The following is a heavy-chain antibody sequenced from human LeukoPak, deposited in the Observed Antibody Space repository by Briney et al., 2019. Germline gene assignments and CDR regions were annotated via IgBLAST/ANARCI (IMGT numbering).Heavy chain of an antibody. Sequence: TGGSLRLSCAASGFTFSSYAMSWVRQAPGKGLVWVSAISGSGGSTYYADSVKGRFTIYRDNSKNTLYLQMNSLRAEDTAVYYCARHDYGGNSFDYWGQGTLVTVSS. V-gene: IGHV3-23*01. CDR1: GFTFSSYA. J-gene: IGHJ4*02. CDR3: ARHDYGGNSFDY. CDR2: ISGSGGST. D-gene: IGHD4-23*01.